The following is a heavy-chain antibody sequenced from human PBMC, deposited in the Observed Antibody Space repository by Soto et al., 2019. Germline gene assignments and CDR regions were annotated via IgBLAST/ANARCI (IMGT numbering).Heavy chain of an antibody. CDR3: ATTLVPTSLPPGGYYYYYGMDV. CDR1: GYTITELS. D-gene: IGHD2-2*01. V-gene: IGHV1-24*01. J-gene: IGHJ6*02. CDR2: FDPEDGET. Sequence: ASVKVSCKVSGYTITELSMHWVRQAPGKGLEWMGGFDPEDGETIYAQKFQGRVTMTEDTSTDTAYMELSSLRSEDTAVYYCATTLVPTSLPPGGYYYYYGMDVWGQGTTVTVSS.